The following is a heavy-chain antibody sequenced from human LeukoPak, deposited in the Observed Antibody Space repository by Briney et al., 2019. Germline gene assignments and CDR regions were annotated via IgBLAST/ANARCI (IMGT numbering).Heavy chain of an antibody. Sequence: SETLSLTCAVYGGSFSGYYWSWIRQPPGKGLEWIGEINHSGSTNYNPSLKSRVTISVDTSKNQFSLKLSSVTAADTAVYYCARVVPAALLIYYYGMDVRGQGTTVTVSS. CDR3: ARVVPAALLIYYYGMDV. J-gene: IGHJ6*02. V-gene: IGHV4-34*01. CDR2: INHSGST. D-gene: IGHD2-2*01. CDR1: GGSFSGYY.